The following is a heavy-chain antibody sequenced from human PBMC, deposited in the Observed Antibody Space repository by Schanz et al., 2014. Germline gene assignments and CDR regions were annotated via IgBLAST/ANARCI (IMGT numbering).Heavy chain of an antibody. CDR3: ARPPPLVRGIAGWFGP. Sequence: EVQLVESGGGLVQPGGSLRLSCAASGFTFSNYWMSWVRQAPGKGLEWVAYIKHDGSEKYHVDSVKGRFTISRDNAKGSVYLKMNSLRAEDTAVYYWARPPPLVRGIAGWFGPWGQGSLVTVSS. CDR1: GFTFSNYW. CDR2: IKHDGSEK. D-gene: IGHD3-10*01. V-gene: IGHV3-7*01. J-gene: IGHJ5*02.